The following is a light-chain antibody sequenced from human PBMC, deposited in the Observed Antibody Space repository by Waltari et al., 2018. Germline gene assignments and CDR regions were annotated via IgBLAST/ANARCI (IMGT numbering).Light chain of an antibody. Sequence: DIVMPLSPAPPSVAPGEVAPPSCRASQSVSSYLAWYQQKPGQAPRLLIYGASTRATGIPARFSGSGSGTEFTLTISSLQSEDFAVYYCQQYNSCPRTFGQGTKVEIK. CDR3: QQYNSCPRT. J-gene: IGKJ1*01. V-gene: IGKV3-15*01. CDR2: GAS. CDR1: QSVSSY.